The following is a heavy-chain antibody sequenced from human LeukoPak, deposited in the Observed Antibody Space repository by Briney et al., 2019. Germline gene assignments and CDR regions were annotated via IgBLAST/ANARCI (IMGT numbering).Heavy chain of an antibody. CDR2: ISGSGGST. V-gene: IGHV3-23*01. J-gene: IGHJ3*02. D-gene: IGHD2-8*02. Sequence: GASLRFSCAASGFTFSSYAMSWVRQAPGKGLEWVSAISGSGGSTYYADSVKGRFTISRDNSKNTLYLQMNSLRAEDTAVYYCAKDMRVLAGALNAFDIWGQGTMVTVSS. CDR1: GFTFSSYA. CDR3: AKDMRVLAGALNAFDI.